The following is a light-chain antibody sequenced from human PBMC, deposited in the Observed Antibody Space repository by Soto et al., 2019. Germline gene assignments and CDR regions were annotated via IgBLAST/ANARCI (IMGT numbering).Light chain of an antibody. CDR1: QSITGW. Sequence: DIQMTQSPSTLSASVGDRVTITCRASQSITGWLAWYQQKPGKAPKLLIYKASSLESGVPSRFSGRGSGTEFTLTISSLQPDDFSTYYCQQYNSYSHTFGQGTKLEI. CDR3: QQYNSYSHT. V-gene: IGKV1-5*03. J-gene: IGKJ2*01. CDR2: KAS.